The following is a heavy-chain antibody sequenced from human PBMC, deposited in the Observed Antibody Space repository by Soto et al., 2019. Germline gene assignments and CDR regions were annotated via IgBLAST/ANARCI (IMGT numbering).Heavy chain of an antibody. J-gene: IGHJ3*02. CDR2: INNDGSIT. D-gene: IGHD1-1*01. Sequence: GGSLRLSCAASGFTFDTYWMHWVRQVPAKGLVWVARINNDGSITNYADSVKGRFALSRDNAKNTLYLQMNGLRVEDTAVYYCARKTTGDAFDIWGQGTMVTVSS. V-gene: IGHV3-74*01. CDR1: GFTFDTYW. CDR3: ARKTTGDAFDI.